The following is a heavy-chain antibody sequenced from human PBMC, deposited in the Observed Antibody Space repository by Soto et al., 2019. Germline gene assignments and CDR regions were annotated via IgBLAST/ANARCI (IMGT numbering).Heavy chain of an antibody. CDR2: IYYSGST. CDR3: ARLPGSTTANSYDS. Sequence: SERLSITCTVSGGSICSGGYYLSWIRKHPGKGLEWIGYIYYSGSTYYNPSLKSRVTISVDTSKNQFSLKLSSVTAADTAVYYCARLPGSTTANSYDSWGQGALVTVSS. D-gene: IGHD2-21*02. V-gene: IGHV4-31*03. J-gene: IGHJ4*02. CDR1: GGSICSGGYY.